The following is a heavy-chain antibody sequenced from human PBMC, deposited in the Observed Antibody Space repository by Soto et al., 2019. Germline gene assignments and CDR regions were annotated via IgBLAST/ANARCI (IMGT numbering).Heavy chain of an antibody. J-gene: IGHJ6*02. CDR2: ISAYNGNT. D-gene: IGHD6-13*01. CDR1: GYTFTSYG. Sequence: ASVKVSCKASGYTFTSYGISWVRQAPGRGLEWMGWISAYNGNTNYAQKLQGRVTMTTDTSTSTAYMELRSLRSDDTAVYYCARYIAALKGYYYYGMDVWGQGTTVTVSS. V-gene: IGHV1-18*01. CDR3: ARYIAALKGYYYYGMDV.